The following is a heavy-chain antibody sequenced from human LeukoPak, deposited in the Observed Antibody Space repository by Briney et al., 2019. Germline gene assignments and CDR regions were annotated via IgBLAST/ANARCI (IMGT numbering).Heavy chain of an antibody. CDR1: GGTFSSYA. V-gene: IGHV1-69*13. J-gene: IGHJ6*02. Sequence: GASVKVSCKASGGTFSSYASSWVRQDPGRGLDWMAGIIPIFGTANYAQKLQGRVTITADESTSTAYMQLSSLRSEDTAVYYCARAGYCSGGSCYSPRGGYYCYGMDVWGQGTTVTVSS. D-gene: IGHD2-15*01. CDR3: ARAGYCSGGSCYSPRGGYYCYGMDV. CDR2: IIPIFGTA.